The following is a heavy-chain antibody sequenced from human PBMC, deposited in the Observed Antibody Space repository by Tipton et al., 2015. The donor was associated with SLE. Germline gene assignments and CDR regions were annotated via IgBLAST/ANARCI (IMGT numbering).Heavy chain of an antibody. CDR1: GFTVSSNY. V-gene: IGHV3-53*04. CDR3: AREGSAAGRYFDL. J-gene: IGHJ2*01. CDR2: IYSGGST. Sequence: SLRLSCAASGFTVSSNYMSRVRQAPGKGLEWVSVIYSGGSTYYADSVKGRFTISRHNSKNTLYLQMNSLRAEDTAVYYCAREGSAAGRYFDLWGRGTLVTVAS. D-gene: IGHD6-13*01.